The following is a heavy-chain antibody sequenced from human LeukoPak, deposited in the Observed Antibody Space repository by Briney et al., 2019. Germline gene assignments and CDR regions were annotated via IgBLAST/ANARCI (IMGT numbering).Heavy chain of an antibody. Sequence: PGGSLRLSCAASGFTFSSFAMNWARQAPGKGLEWVSGISGSGGSTYYADSVEGRFTISRDNSNNTLYLDLNSLRADDTALYYCAISRGGDYIYDAFDIRGQGTVVTVSS. D-gene: IGHD3-16*01. CDR3: AISRGGDYIYDAFDI. V-gene: IGHV3-23*01. CDR1: GFTFSSFA. J-gene: IGHJ3*02. CDR2: ISGSGGST.